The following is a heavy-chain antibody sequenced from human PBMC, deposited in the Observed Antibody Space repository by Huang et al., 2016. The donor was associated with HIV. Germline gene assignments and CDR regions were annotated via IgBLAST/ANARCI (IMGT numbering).Heavy chain of an antibody. V-gene: IGHV1-8*01. J-gene: IGHJ4*02. CDR1: GYTFSNYD. D-gene: IGHD2-15*01. CDR2: MNPNSGNT. CDR3: ATLPPVNYGRSGGRVRDY. Sequence: QVQLVQSGAEVKKPGASVKVSCKASGYTFSNYDINWVRQAPGQGLEWMGWMNPNSGNTGYARKFQGIVTMTRSTSISTADMELSRLRFEDTAVYYCATLPPVNYGRSGGRVRDYWGQGSLVTVSS.